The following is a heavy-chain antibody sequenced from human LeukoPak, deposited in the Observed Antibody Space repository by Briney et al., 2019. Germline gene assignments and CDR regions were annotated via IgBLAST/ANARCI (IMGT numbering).Heavy chain of an antibody. D-gene: IGHD3-3*01. Sequence: GESLKISCKGSGYSFTSYWIGWVRQMPGKGLEWMGIIYPGDSDTRYSPSFQGQVTISADKSISTAYLQWSSLKASDAAMHYCARRAYDFWSGYPDYWGQGTLVTVSS. CDR3: ARRAYDFWSGYPDY. CDR2: IYPGDSDT. V-gene: IGHV5-51*01. CDR1: GYSFTSYW. J-gene: IGHJ4*02.